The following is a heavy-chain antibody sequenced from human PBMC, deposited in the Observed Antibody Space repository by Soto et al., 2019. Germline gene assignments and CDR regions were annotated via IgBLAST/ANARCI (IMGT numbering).Heavy chain of an antibody. J-gene: IGHJ4*02. D-gene: IGHD2-15*01. CDR2: ISTYNGNT. V-gene: IGHV1-18*01. Sequence: QVQLVQSGAEVKKPGASVKVSCKASGYTFTNYGISWVRQAPGQGLEWMGWISTYNGNTNYAQNFQGRVALTTDTSTSTAYMELRSLTSDDTAVYHCERDNGGGHLDYWGQGTLVTVSS. CDR1: GYTFTNYG. CDR3: ERDNGGGHLDY.